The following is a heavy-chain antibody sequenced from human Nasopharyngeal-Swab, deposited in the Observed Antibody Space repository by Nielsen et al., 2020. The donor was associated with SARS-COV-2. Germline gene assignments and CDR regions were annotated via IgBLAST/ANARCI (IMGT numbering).Heavy chain of an antibody. CDR1: GYTLTELS. CDR2: FDPEDGET. V-gene: IGHV1-24*01. D-gene: IGHD6-13*01. Sequence: ASVKVSCKVSGYTLTELSMHWVRQAPGKGLVWMGGFDPEDGETIYAQKFQGRVTMTEDTSTDTAYMELSSLRSEDTAVYYCATGAAAGRNNWFDPWGQGTLVTVSS. CDR3: ATGAAAGRNNWFDP. J-gene: IGHJ5*02.